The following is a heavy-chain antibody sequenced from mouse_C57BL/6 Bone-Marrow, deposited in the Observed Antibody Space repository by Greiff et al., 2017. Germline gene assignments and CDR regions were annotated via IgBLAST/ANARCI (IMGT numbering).Heavy chain of an antibody. CDR2: IYPGDGDT. CDR3: ARRKFGVTPFAS. D-gene: IGHD2-1*01. Sequence: QVQLQQSGPELVKPGASVKISCKASGYAFSSSWMNWVKQRPGKGLEWIGRIYPGDGDTNYNGKFKGKATLTADKSSSTAYMQLSSLTSEDSAVYFCARRKFGVTPFASWGQGTLVTVSA. CDR1: GYAFSSSW. J-gene: IGHJ3*01. V-gene: IGHV1-82*01.